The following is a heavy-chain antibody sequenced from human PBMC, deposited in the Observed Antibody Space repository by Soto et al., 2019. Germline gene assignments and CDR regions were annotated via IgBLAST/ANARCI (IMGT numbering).Heavy chain of an antibody. D-gene: IGHD3-9*01. J-gene: IGHJ4*02. Sequence: EVQLVESGGGLVQPGGSLRLSCAASGFTFSSYSMNWVRQAPGKGLEWVSYISSSSSTIYYADSVKGRFPISRDNAKNSLYLQMNRLRAEDTAVYYCAIVVRYPPRFDYWGQGTLVTVSS. CDR1: GFTFSSYS. CDR2: ISSSSSTI. CDR3: AIVVRYPPRFDY. V-gene: IGHV3-48*01.